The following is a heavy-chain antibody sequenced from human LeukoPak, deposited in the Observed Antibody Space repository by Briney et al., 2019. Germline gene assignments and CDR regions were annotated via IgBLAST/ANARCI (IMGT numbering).Heavy chain of an antibody. Sequence: GGSLRLSCVASGFTFSIYTMSWVRQAPGKGLEWVSSITSSSSSIYSADSVKGRLTISRDNAKNSLYLEMNSLRDEDTAVYYCARDLTWGAYWGQGTLVTVSS. V-gene: IGHV3-21*01. CDR3: ARDLTWGAY. D-gene: IGHD4/OR15-4a*01. CDR2: ITSSSSSI. CDR1: GFTFSIYT. J-gene: IGHJ4*02.